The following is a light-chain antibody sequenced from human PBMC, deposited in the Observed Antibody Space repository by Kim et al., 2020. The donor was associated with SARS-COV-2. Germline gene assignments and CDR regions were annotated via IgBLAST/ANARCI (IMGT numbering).Light chain of an antibody. CDR2: YDS. J-gene: IGLJ3*02. CDR1: NIESES. Sequence: ATGRAARITCGGNNIESESVHWYQQKPGQAPVLVIYYDSDRPSGIPERFSGSNSGNTATLTISRVEAGDEADYYCQVWDSSSDQVFGGGTQLTVL. CDR3: QVWDSSSDQV. V-gene: IGLV3-21*04.